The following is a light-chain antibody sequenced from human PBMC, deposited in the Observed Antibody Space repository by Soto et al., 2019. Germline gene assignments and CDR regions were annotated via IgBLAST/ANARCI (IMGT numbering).Light chain of an antibody. CDR1: SSDVGGYNY. Sequence: QSVLPQPASVSGSPGQSITISCTGTSSDVGGYNYVSWYQQHPGKAPKLMIYDVSNWPSGVSNRFSGSKSGNTASLTISGLQAEDEADYYCSSYTSSSTLVFGTGTKVTVL. CDR2: DVS. CDR3: SSYTSSSTLV. J-gene: IGLJ1*01. V-gene: IGLV2-14*01.